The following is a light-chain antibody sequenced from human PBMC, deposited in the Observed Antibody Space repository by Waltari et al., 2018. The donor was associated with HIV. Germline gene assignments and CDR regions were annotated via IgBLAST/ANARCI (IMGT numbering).Light chain of an antibody. CDR1: SSDVGGYNS. CDR2: EVS. Sequence: QSALTQPPAASGSPGQSVTISCTGTSSDVGGYNSVSWYQQHPGNAPKLMIYEVSKRPSGVPDRFSGSKSGNTASLTVSGLQAEDEADYYCSSYAGSNNFGVFGGGTKLTVL. CDR3: SSYAGSNNFGV. V-gene: IGLV2-8*01. J-gene: IGLJ2*01.